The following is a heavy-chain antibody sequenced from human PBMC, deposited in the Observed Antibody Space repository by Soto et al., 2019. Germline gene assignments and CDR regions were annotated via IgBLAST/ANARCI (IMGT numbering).Heavy chain of an antibody. CDR1: GFTFGSYT. J-gene: IGHJ2*01. Sequence: PGGSLRLSCTASGFTFGSYTMNWLRRTPGRGLEWVSSISATTTYKYYADSVKGRFIISRDNARNSLYLQTNSLRAEDTAVYYCARGGASKSGHLWYFDLWGRGTLVTVSS. D-gene: IGHD2-8*02. CDR3: ARGGASKSGHLWYFDL. CDR2: ISATTTYK. V-gene: IGHV3-21*01.